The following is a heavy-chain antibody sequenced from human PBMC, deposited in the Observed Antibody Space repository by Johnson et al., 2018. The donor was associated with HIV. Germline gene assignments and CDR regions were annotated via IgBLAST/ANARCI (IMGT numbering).Heavy chain of an antibody. CDR2: TNSDGTTT. J-gene: IGHJ3*02. D-gene: IGHD4-23*01. Sequence: MLLVQSGGGLVQPGGSLRLSCAASGLIFSRSWMHWVRQAPGKGLVWVSRTNSDGTTTYYSDSVKGRFTISRDNSKNTLYLQMNSLRAEDTAVYYCASPGTVVTGLAFDIWGQGTMVTVSS. CDR3: ASPGTVVTGLAFDI. CDR1: GLIFSRSW. V-gene: IGHV3-74*02.